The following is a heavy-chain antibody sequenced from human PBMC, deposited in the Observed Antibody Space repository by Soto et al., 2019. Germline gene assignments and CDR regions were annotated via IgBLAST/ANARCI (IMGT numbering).Heavy chain of an antibody. CDR2: INPNSGDT. CDR3: AREASAVVSLDY. D-gene: IGHD2-15*01. CDR1: GYIFTAYS. J-gene: IGHJ4*02. Sequence: ASVKVSCKASGYIFTAYSMHWVRQAPGQGLGWLGWINPNSGDTIYAQKFQDRVTMTCDTSVSTAYLELSSLSSDDTALYYCAREASAVVSLDYWGQGTLVTVSS. V-gene: IGHV1-2*02.